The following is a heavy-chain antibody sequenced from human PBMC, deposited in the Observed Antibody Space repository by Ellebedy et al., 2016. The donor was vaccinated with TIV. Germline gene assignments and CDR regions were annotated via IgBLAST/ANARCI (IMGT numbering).Heavy chain of an antibody. J-gene: IGHJ3*01. CDR3: AKGLTTKEVHPNYALDL. D-gene: IGHD1-14*01. CDR1: GFTFGDYA. V-gene: IGHV3-9*01. Sequence: SLKISXAASGFTFGDYAMHWVRQPPGKGLEWVSGVNWNSGFIGYEDSVQGRFIISRDNAKNSLYLQMNSVRPEDTALYYCAKGLTTKEVHPNYALDLWGQGTVVIVSS. CDR2: VNWNSGFI.